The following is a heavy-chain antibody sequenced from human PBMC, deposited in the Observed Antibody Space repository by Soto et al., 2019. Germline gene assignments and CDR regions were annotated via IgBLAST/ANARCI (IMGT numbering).Heavy chain of an antibody. CDR3: ARGGRLLHYYYYMEG. Sequence: PSETLSLTCTVSGGSISGSSYFWGWIRQPPGKGLEWIGSIYFSGSASYNPSLRSRLTISVDTSTNQFSLKLSSVTAADTAVYYCARGGRLLHYYYYMEGWGKGTMVTVSS. V-gene: IGHV4-39*01. CDR2: IYFSGSA. D-gene: IGHD2-15*01. CDR1: GGSISGSSYF. J-gene: IGHJ6*03.